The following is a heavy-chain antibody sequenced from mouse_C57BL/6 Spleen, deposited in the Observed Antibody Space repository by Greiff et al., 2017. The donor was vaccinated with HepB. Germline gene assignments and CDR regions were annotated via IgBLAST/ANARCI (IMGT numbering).Heavy chain of an antibody. CDR2: IDPNSGGT. CDR3: AREGTTVVARYYAMDY. Sequence: PGAELVKPGASVKLSCKASGYTFTSYWMHWVKQRPGRGLEWIGRIDPNSGGTKYNEKFKSKATLTVDKPSSTAYMQLSSLTSEDSAVYYCAREGTTVVARYYAMDYWGQGTSVTVSS. J-gene: IGHJ4*01. D-gene: IGHD1-1*01. CDR1: GYTFTSYW. V-gene: IGHV1-72*01.